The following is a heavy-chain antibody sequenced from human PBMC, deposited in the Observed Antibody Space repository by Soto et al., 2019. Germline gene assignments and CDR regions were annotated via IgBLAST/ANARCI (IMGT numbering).Heavy chain of an antibody. V-gene: IGHV1-69*13. J-gene: IGHJ5*02. D-gene: IGHD6-6*01. Sequence: ASVKVSCKASGGTFSSYAISWVRQAPGQGLEWMGGIIPIFCTANYAQKFQGRVTITADESTSTAYMELSSLRSEDTAVYYCARAPIAARLHWFDPWGQGTLVTVSS. CDR2: IIPIFCTA. CDR3: ARAPIAARLHWFDP. CDR1: GGTFSSYA.